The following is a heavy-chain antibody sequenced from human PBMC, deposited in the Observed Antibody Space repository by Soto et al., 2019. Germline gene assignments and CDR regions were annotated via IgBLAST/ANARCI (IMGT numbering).Heavy chain of an antibody. Sequence: GGSLRLSCAASGFTFSSYAMSWVRQAPGKGLEWVSAISGSGGSTYYADSVKGRFTISRDNSKNTLYLQMNSLRAEDTAVYYCAKMLLYCSGGSCSELDYWGQGSLVTVSS. D-gene: IGHD2-15*01. J-gene: IGHJ4*02. CDR3: AKMLLYCSGGSCSELDY. CDR2: ISGSGGST. CDR1: GFTFSSYA. V-gene: IGHV3-23*01.